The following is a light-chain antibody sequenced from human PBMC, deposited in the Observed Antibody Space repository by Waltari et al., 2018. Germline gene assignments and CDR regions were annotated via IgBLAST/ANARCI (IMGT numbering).Light chain of an antibody. CDR2: DAY. V-gene: IGKV1-5*01. J-gene: IGKJ3*01. CDR3: QQYNSYLFT. CDR1: QSISSW. Sequence: DIQMTQSPSTLSASVGDRVTITCRASQSISSWLAWYQQKPGKAPKRLIYDAYSLESGGPSRFSGSGSGTEFTLTISSLQPDDFATYYCQQYNSYLFTFGPGTKVDIK.